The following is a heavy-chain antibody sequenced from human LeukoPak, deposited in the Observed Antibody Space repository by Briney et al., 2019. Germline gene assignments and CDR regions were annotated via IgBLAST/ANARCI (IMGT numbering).Heavy chain of an antibody. V-gene: IGHV3-23*01. Sequence: GGSLRLSCAASGFTFNSYAMTWVRQAPGKGLEWVSSIDSSGDYTFYADPVKGRFTISRDNSKDTLYLQLSGLRAEDTAIYYCGKEFSSGWFFWGQGTLVSVSS. CDR2: IDSSGDYT. CDR1: GFTFNSYA. J-gene: IGHJ4*02. D-gene: IGHD6-13*01. CDR3: GKEFSSGWFF.